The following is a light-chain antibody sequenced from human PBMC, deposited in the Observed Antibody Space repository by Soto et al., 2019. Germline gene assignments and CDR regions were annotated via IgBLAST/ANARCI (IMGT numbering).Light chain of an antibody. J-gene: IGKJ2*01. CDR3: QQSYSPYT. CDR1: QSISSY. CDR2: AAS. Sequence: DIQMTQSPSSLSASVGDRVTITCRASQSISSYLNWYQQKPGKAPKLLIYAASSLQSGVPSRFGGSGSGTDFTLTISSLQPEDFATYYCQQSYSPYTFGQGTKLEIK. V-gene: IGKV1-39*01.